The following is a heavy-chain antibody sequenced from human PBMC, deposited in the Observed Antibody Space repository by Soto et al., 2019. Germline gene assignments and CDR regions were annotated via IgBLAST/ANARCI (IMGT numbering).Heavy chain of an antibody. CDR3: ASSRAIAVAGSLDY. CDR1: GYTFTSYY. D-gene: IGHD6-19*01. Sequence: VKVSCKASGYTFTSYYINWVRQATGQGLEWMGWMNPNSGNTGYAQKFQGRVTMTRNTSISTAYMELSSLRSEDTAVYYCASSRAIAVAGSLDYWGQGTLVTVSS. V-gene: IGHV1-8*01. CDR2: MNPNSGNT. J-gene: IGHJ4*02.